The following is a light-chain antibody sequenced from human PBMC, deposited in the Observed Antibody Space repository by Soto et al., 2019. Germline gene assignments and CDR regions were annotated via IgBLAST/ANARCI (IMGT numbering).Light chain of an antibody. CDR2: DAS. V-gene: IGKV3-11*01. CDR3: QQRSNRPLT. CDR1: QSVSSD. J-gene: IGKJ4*01. Sequence: EIVLTQSPATLSLSPGERATLSCRASQSVSSDLAWYQQKPGQAPRLLIYDASNRATGIPARFSGSGSGTDFTLTISSLEPEDVAVYYCQQRSNRPLTFGGGTKVEIK.